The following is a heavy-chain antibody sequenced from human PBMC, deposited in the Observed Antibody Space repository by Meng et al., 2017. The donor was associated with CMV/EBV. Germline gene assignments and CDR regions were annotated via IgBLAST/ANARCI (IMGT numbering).Heavy chain of an antibody. CDR1: GFTFDNFW. V-gene: IGHV3-NL1*01. D-gene: IGHD1-26*01. CDR3: SREGVGWELLGSPFDY. Sequence: GESLKISCVASGFTFDNFWMHWVRQAPGKGPVWVSVINSDGSNKYYADSVKGRFTISRDNSKNTLYLQMNSLRAEDTAVYYCSREGVGWELLGSPFDYWGQGTLVTVSS. CDR2: INSDGSNK. J-gene: IGHJ4*02.